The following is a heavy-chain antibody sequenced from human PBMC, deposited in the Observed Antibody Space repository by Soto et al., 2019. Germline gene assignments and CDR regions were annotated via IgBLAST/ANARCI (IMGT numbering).Heavy chain of an antibody. V-gene: IGHV1-69*13. D-gene: IGHD6-13*01. CDR1: GGTFSSYA. CDR2: IIPIFGTA. Sequence: ASVKVSCKASGGTFSSYAISWVRQAPGQGLEWMGGIIPIFGTANYAQKFQGRVTITADESTSTAYMELSSLRSEDTAVYYCASKFSSSSLYQYYGMDVWGQGTTVTVSS. J-gene: IGHJ6*02. CDR3: ASKFSSSSLYQYYGMDV.